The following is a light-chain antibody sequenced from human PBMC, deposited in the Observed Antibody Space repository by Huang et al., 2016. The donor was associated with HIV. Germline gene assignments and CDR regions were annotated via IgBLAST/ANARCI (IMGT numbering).Light chain of an antibody. J-gene: IGKJ1*01. CDR3: QQYYGVPPLT. V-gene: IGKV1-NL1*01. CDR2: AAS. Sequence: DIQMTQSPSSLSASVGDRVTITCRASQGISNSLAWYQQKPGKAPTLLLSAASRLERGVPSRFSGSGSGTDHTLTISGLQPEDSATYFCQQYYGVPPLTFGQGTRVEIK. CDR1: QGISNS.